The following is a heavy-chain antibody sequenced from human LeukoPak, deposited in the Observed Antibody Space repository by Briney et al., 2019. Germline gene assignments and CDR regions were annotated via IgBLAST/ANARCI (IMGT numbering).Heavy chain of an antibody. V-gene: IGHV4-59*01. CDR2: IYYSGST. CDR1: GGSISSYY. Sequence: SETLSLTCTVSGGSISSYYWTWIRQPPGKGLEWIGYIYYSGSTNYNPSLKSRVTISVDTSKNQFSLKLSSVTAADTAVYYCARMYSSRWLYYFDYWGQGTLVTVSS. D-gene: IGHD6-13*01. CDR3: ARMYSSRWLYYFDY. J-gene: IGHJ4*02.